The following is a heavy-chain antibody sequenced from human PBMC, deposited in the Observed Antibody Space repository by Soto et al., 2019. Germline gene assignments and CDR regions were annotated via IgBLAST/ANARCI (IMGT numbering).Heavy chain of an antibody. J-gene: IGHJ4*02. CDR1: GFTFSSYS. V-gene: IGHV3-21*01. CDR2: ISSSSSYI. D-gene: IGHD2-8*02. Sequence: PGGSLRLSCAASGFTFSSYSMNWVRQAPGKGLEWVSSISSSSSYIYYADSVKGRFTISRDNAKNSLYLQMNSLRAEDTAVYYCARADLSGGPLDYWGQGTLVTVSS. CDR3: ARADLSGGPLDY.